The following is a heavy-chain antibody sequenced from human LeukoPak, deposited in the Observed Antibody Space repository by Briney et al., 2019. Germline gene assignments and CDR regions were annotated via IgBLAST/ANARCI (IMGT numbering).Heavy chain of an antibody. CDR1: GFTFSNVW. CDR2: IKSETDGGTT. CDR3: ARTTEGYCSSASCFGFSYSYYMDV. D-gene: IGHD2-2*01. V-gene: IGHV3-15*01. Sequence: GGSLRLSCAASGFTFSNVWMNWVRQAPGKGLEWVGRIKSETDGGTTDYAAPVKGRFSISRADSKNTLYLQMNSLKTEDTAVYYCARTTEGYCSSASCFGFSYSYYMDVWGKGTTVTISS. J-gene: IGHJ6*03.